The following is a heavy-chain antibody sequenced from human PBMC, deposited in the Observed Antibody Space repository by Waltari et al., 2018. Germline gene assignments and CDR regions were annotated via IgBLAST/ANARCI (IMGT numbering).Heavy chain of an antibody. CDR2: IYYGGST. Sequence: QLQLQESGPGLVKPSETLSFTCTVSGGSISSSSYYWGWLRQRPGKGLEWVGSIYYGGSTSYNPSLKSRVTISVDTSKHQFSLKLSSVTAADTAVYYCATKRESSASGFDYWGQGTLVTVSS. V-gene: IGHV4-39*01. CDR1: GGSISSSSYY. J-gene: IGHJ4*02. CDR3: ATKRESSASGFDY. D-gene: IGHD6-19*01.